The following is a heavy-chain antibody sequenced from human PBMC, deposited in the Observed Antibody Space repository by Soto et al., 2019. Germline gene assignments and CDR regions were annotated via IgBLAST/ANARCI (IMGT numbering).Heavy chain of an antibody. Sequence: GGSLRLSCVASGFTFSSYAMSWVSQAPGKGLEWVSAISGSGGSTYYADSVKGRFTISRDNSKNTLYLQMNSLRAEDTAVYYCASHLGYCSGGSCYWGDYYYGMDVWGQGTTDTVSS. J-gene: IGHJ6*02. CDR2: ISGSGGST. CDR3: ASHLGYCSGGSCYWGDYYYGMDV. V-gene: IGHV3-23*01. D-gene: IGHD2-15*01. CDR1: GFTFSSYA.